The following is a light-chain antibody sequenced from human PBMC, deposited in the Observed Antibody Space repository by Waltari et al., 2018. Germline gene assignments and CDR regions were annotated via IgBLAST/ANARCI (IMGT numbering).Light chain of an antibody. CDR2: DVT. CDR3: SSYTNDNKV. V-gene: IGLV2-14*03. Sequence: QSALTQPASVSGSPGQSITISCTGTSGNIGRNTYVSWYQQHPGKAPKLVIYDVTNRPSGVCNRFSGSKSGNTASLTISGLQTEDEAEYYCSSYTNDNKVFGGGTKVTVL. CDR1: SGNIGRNTY. J-gene: IGLJ2*01.